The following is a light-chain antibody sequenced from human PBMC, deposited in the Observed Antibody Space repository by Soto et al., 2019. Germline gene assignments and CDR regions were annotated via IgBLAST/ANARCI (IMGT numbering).Light chain of an antibody. J-gene: IGLJ3*02. CDR1: SSNIGGDYD. Sequence: QSVLTQPPSVSGAPGQRVTISCSGSSSNIGGDYDVHWYQQVPGTAPKLLIYGDTDRPSGVPDRFSGSKSGASASLAITGLQAEDEADYYCQSYDSSLSGWVFGGGTQLTVL. V-gene: IGLV1-40*01. CDR3: QSYDSSLSGWV. CDR2: GDT.